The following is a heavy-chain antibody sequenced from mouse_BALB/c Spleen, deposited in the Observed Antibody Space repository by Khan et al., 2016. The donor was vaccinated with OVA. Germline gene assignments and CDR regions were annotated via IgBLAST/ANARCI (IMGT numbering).Heavy chain of an antibody. V-gene: IGHV3-2*02. J-gene: IGHJ3*01. CDR2: ISYSGST. CDR1: GYSITSDYA. Sequence: EVQLVETGPGLVKPSQSLSLTCTVTGYSITSDYAWNWIRQFPGNKLEWMGYISYSGSTSYNPSLKSRISIIRDTSKNQFFLQLNSVTAEDTATYYCARWFAYGGQGTLVTVSA. CDR3: ARWFAY.